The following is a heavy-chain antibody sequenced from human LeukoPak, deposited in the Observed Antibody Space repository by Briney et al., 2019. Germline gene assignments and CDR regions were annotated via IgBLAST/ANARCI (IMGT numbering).Heavy chain of an antibody. CDR2: INHSGST. CDR3: ARQKIGDFWSGYYTPNWFDP. J-gene: IGHJ5*02. V-gene: IGHV4-34*01. CDR1: GGSFSGYY. D-gene: IGHD3-3*01. Sequence: SETLSLTCAVYGGSFSGYYWSWIRQPPGKGLEWIGEINHSGSTNYNPSLKSRVTISVDTSKNQFSLKLSSVTAADTAVYYCARQKIGDFWSGYYTPNWFDPWGQGTLVTVSS.